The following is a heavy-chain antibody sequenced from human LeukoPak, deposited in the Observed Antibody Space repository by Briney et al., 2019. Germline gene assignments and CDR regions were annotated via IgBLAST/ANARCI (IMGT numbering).Heavy chain of an antibody. D-gene: IGHD3-3*01. CDR3: ARAVMRYDFWGGYYTRAFDI. CDR2: IKQDGSEK. Sequence: GGSLRLSCAASGFTFSSYWMSWVRQAPGKGLEWVANIKQDGSEKYYVDSVKGRFTISRDNAKNSLYLQMNSLRAEDTAVYYCARAVMRYDFWGGYYTRAFDIWGQGTMVTVSS. CDR1: GFTFSSYW. J-gene: IGHJ3*02. V-gene: IGHV3-7*01.